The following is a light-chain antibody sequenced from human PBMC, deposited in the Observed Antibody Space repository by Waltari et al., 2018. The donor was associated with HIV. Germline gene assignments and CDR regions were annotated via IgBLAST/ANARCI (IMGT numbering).Light chain of an antibody. CDR2: QEN. J-gene: IGLJ2*01. CDR1: KMGDKY. Sequence: SFEMSQPPSVSVSPGQTASITCSGDKMGDKYVSWYKQRPGQSPGFVCYQENKRPSGIPDRVSGSNSGNSATLIISGAQAMDEADYFCQAWDSSAVVFGGGTKLTVL. V-gene: IGLV3-1*01. CDR3: QAWDSSAVV.